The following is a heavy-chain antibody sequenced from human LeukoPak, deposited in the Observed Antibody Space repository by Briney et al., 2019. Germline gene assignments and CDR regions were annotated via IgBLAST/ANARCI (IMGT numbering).Heavy chain of an antibody. CDR2: IHYTGST. D-gene: IGHD2-15*01. J-gene: IGHJ1*01. V-gene: IGHV4-59*08. Sequence: YPSETLSLTCTVSGGSISSYYWSWIRQPPGKGLGWIGYIHYTGSTNHNPSLKSRITISIDTSKNQFSLKLSSVTAADTAVYYCAGTSSSYCSGGSCYGKFQTWGQGTLVTVSS. CDR1: GGSISSYY. CDR3: AGTSSSYCSGGSCYGKFQT.